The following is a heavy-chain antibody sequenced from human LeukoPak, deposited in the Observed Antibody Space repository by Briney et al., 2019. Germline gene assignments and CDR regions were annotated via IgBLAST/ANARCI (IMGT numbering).Heavy chain of an antibody. Sequence: SVKVSCKASGGTFSSYAISWVRQAPGQGLEWMGGIIPIFGTANYAQKFQGRVTITTDESTSTAYMELSSLRSEDTAVYYCARDRHHYDSSGYSIYYWGQGTLVTVSS. J-gene: IGHJ4*02. CDR2: IIPIFGTA. CDR1: GGTFSSYA. V-gene: IGHV1-69*05. CDR3: ARDRHHYDSSGYSIYY. D-gene: IGHD3-22*01.